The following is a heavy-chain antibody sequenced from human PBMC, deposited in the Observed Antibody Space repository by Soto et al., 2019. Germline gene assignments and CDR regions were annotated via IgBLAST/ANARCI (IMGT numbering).Heavy chain of an antibody. CDR2: ISAFNGKT. Sequence: QIQLVQSGAEVKKPGASVKVSCKASGYTFNIYGINWVRQAPEQGLEWMGWISAFNGKTNYAQNVQGRVTMTTDTSTSTAYVELRSLRSDDTAGYYCARDRVPKSSGFFPFDYWGHGTLVTVSS. CDR1: GYTFNIYG. CDR3: ARDRVPKSSGFFPFDY. J-gene: IGHJ4*01. V-gene: IGHV1-18*01. D-gene: IGHD3-22*01.